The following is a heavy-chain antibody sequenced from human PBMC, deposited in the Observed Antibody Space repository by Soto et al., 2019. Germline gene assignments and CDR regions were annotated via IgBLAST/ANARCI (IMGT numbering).Heavy chain of an antibody. J-gene: IGHJ6*02. Sequence: QVQLVESGGGEVQPGRSLRLSCAASGFTFNTYGMHWVRQAPGKGMEWVAVIWYDGSNKYYADSVKGRFTISRDNSKNTLYMEMNSLMAEDTAVYHCARGGYSAGWTYGMDVWGQGTTVTVS. CDR3: ARGGYSAGWTYGMDV. CDR2: IWYDGSNK. D-gene: IGHD6-19*01. CDR1: GFTFNTYG. V-gene: IGHV3-33*01.